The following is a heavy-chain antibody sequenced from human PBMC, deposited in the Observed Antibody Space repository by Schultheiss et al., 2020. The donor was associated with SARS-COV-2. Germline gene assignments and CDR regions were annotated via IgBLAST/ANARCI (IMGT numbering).Heavy chain of an antibody. CDR3: ARGSIAAAGNGWWFDP. CDR1: GYTFTSYA. J-gene: IGHJ5*02. CDR2: IIPIFGTA. V-gene: IGHV1-69*13. D-gene: IGHD6-13*01. Sequence: SVKVSCKASGYTFTSYAISWVRQAPGQGLEWMGGIIPIFGTANYAQKFQGRVTITADESTSTAYMELSSLRSEDTAVYYCARGSIAAAGNGWWFDPWGQGTLVTVSS.